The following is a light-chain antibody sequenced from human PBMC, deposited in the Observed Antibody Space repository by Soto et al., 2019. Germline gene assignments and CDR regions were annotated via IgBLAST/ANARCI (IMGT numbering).Light chain of an antibody. V-gene: IGLV2-14*01. J-gene: IGLJ2*01. CDR2: EVS. Sequence: QSALTQPASVSGSPGQSITISCTGTSSDVGGYKYVSWYQQHPDKAPKLIIFEVSNRPSGISSRFSGSKSGNTASLTISGLQAEDEADYYCASYTRRSTSVIFGRGTKVTVL. CDR1: SSDVGGYKY. CDR3: ASYTRRSTSVI.